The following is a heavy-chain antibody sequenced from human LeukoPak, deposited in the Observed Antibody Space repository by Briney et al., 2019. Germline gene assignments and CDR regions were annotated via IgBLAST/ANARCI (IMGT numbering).Heavy chain of an antibody. J-gene: IGHJ5*02. D-gene: IGHD6-25*01. Sequence: SETLSLTCAVYGGSFSGYYWSWIRQPPGKGLEWIGEINHSGSTNYNPSLKRRVTISVDTSKNQFSLKLSSVTAADTAVYYCARQRNWFDPWGQGTLVTVSS. CDR1: GGSFSGYY. CDR2: INHSGST. V-gene: IGHV4-34*01. CDR3: ARQRNWFDP.